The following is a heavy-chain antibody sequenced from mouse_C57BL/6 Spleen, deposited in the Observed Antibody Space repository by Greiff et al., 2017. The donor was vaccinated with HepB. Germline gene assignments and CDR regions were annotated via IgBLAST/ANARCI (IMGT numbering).Heavy chain of an antibody. CDR3: TRDDGNYVWFAY. CDR1: GFTFSSYA. D-gene: IGHD2-3*01. CDR2: ISSGGDYI. J-gene: IGHJ3*01. Sequence: EVKLQESGEGLVKPGGSLKLSCAASGFTFSSYAMSWVRQTPEKRLEWVAYISSGGDYIYYADTVKGRFTISRDNARNTLYLQMSSLKSEDTAMYYCTRDDGNYVWFAYWGQGTLVTVSA. V-gene: IGHV5-9-1*02.